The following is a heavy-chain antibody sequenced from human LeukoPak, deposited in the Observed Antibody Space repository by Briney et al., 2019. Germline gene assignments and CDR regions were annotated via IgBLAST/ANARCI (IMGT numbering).Heavy chain of an antibody. V-gene: IGHV3-30*18. CDR2: ISYDGSNK. CDR3: AKASLCSGGSCYIDY. CDR1: GFTFSSYG. D-gene: IGHD2-15*01. J-gene: IGHJ4*02. Sequence: GRSLRLSCAAPGFTFSSYGMHWVRQAPGKGLEWVAVISYDGSNKYYADSVKGRFTISRDNSKNTLYLQMNSLRAEDTAVYYCAKASLCSGGSCYIDYWGQGTLVTVSS.